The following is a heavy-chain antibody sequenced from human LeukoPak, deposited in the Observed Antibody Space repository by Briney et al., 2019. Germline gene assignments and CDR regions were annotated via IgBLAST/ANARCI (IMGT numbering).Heavy chain of an antibody. CDR1: GYTFTGYF. D-gene: IGHD4-17*01. Sequence: ASVKVSCKTSGYTFTGYFMHWVRQAPGQGLEWMGWINPNSGGTYYAQKFEGGVTLTRDTSISTAYMELSRLRSDDTAVYYCARVTVTTEFDYWGQGTLLTVSS. CDR2: INPNSGGT. J-gene: IGHJ4*02. CDR3: ARVTVTTEFDY. V-gene: IGHV1-2*02.